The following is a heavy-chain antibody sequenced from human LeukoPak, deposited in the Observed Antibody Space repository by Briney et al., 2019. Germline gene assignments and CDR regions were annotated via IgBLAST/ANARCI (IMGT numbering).Heavy chain of an antibody. CDR2: IYTRGST. D-gene: IGHD6-6*01. CDR1: GGSISSYY. CDR3: ARHAHRGIAARVLDFDY. Sequence: SETLSLTCTVSGGSISSYYWSWIRQPPGKGLEWIGYIYTRGSTNYNPSLKSRVTISVDTSKNQFSLKLSSVTAADTDVYYCARHAHRGIAARVLDFDYWGQGTLVTVSS. J-gene: IGHJ4*02. V-gene: IGHV4-4*09.